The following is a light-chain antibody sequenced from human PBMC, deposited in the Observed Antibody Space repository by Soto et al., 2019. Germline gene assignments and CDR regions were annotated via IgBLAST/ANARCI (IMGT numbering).Light chain of an antibody. CDR2: DVT. J-gene: IGLJ1*01. CDR3: SSYTTSSITP. CDR1: SSDVGGYSY. V-gene: IGLV2-14*03. Sequence: QSALTQPASVSGSPGQSITISCTGTSSDVGGYSYVSWYQHHPGKAPKLLIYDVTTRPSGVSDRFSGSKSGNTASLTISGLQAEDEADYYCSSYTTSSITPFGNGTKVTVL.